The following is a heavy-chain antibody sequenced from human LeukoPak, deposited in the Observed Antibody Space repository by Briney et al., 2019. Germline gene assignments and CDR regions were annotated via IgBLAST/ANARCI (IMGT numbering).Heavy chain of an antibody. D-gene: IGHD5-12*01. CDR1: GGSISSGGYY. J-gene: IGHJ4*02. Sequence: PSQTLSLTCTVSGGSISSGGYYWSWIRQHPGKGLEWIGYIYYSGSTYYNPPLKSRVTISVDTSKNQFSLKLSSVTAADTAVYYCARGRRGYSGYDSTSFGYWGQGTLVTVSS. CDR2: IYYSGST. CDR3: ARGRRGYSGYDSTSFGY. V-gene: IGHV4-31*03.